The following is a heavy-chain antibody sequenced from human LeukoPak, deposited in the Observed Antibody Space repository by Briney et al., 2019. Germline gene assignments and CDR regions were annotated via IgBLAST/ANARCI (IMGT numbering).Heavy chain of an antibody. V-gene: IGHV3-23*01. CDR1: GFTFSSYA. CDR3: ANEMYSSSFSAYSWFDP. J-gene: IGHJ5*02. Sequence: GGSLRLSCAASGFTFSSYAMSWVRQAPGKGLEWVSTISNSGGTTYYADSVKGRFTISRDNSKNTLYLQMNSLRAEDTAVYYCANEMYSSSFSAYSWFDPWGQGTLVTVSS. D-gene: IGHD6-6*01. CDR2: ISNSGGTT.